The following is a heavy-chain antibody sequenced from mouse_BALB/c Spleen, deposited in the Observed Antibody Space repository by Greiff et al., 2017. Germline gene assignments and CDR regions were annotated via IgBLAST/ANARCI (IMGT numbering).Heavy chain of an antibody. D-gene: IGHD1-1*01. CDR3: VREGGSSYRWYFDV. J-gene: IGHJ1*01. Sequence: EVQLVETGGGLVQPKGSLKLSCAASGFTFNTNAMNWVRQAPGKGLEWVARIRSKSNNYATYYADSVKDRFTISRDDSQSMLYLQMNNLKTEDTAMYYCVREGGSSYRWYFDVWGAGTTVTVSS. CDR1: GFTFNTNA. CDR2: IRSKSNNYAT. V-gene: IGHV10S3*01.